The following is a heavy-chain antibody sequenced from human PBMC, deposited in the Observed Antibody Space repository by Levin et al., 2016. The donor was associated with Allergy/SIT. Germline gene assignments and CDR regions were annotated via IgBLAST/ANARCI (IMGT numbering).Heavy chain of an antibody. Sequence: VRQAPGKGLEWVSAISGSGGSTYYADSVKGRFTISRDNSKNTLYLQMNSLRAEDTAVYYCAKDRGRSSSYFDYWGQGTLVTRLL. CDR3: AKDRGRSSSYFDY. V-gene: IGHV3-23*01. J-gene: IGHJ4*02. CDR2: ISGSGGST. D-gene: IGHD6-6*01.